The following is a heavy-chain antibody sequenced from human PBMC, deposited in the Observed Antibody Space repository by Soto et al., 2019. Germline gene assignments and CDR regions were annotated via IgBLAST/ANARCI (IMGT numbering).Heavy chain of an antibody. Sequence: PSVTLSLTCTVSGGSISSGGYYWSWISQHPGKGLEWIGYVYYSGSTYYNPSLKSRVTISVDTSKNQFSLKLSSVTAADTAVYYCARDRYYYDSSGYFDYWGQGTLVTGSS. J-gene: IGHJ4*02. CDR3: ARDRYYYDSSGYFDY. CDR2: VYYSGST. V-gene: IGHV4-31*03. D-gene: IGHD3-22*01. CDR1: GGSISSGGYY.